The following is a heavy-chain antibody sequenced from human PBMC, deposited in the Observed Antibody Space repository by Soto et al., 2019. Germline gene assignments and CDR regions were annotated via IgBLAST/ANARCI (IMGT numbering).Heavy chain of an antibody. CDR2: IGGSGGNR. D-gene: IGHD4-4*01. CDR1: GFTFNAYA. V-gene: IGHV3-23*01. J-gene: IGHJ4*02. CDR3: ARVASDYINSVDN. Sequence: EVQLLEPGGGLVQPGGSLRLSCAASGFTFNAYAMTWVRQAPGKGLEWVSAIGGSGGNRYYADSVRGRFTISRDNSKDTVDLQMNSLRVEDTAVYYCARVASDYINSVDNWGQGILVTVSS.